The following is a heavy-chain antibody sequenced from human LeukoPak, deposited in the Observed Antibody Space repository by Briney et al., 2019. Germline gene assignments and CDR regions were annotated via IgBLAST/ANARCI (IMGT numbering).Heavy chain of an antibody. D-gene: IGHD3-3*01. V-gene: IGHV3-66*01. CDR1: GFTVRSNY. CDR3: ARDDYDFWSGFGY. J-gene: IGHJ4*02. CDR2: IYSGGST. Sequence: GGSLRLSCAASGFTVRSNYMSWVRQAPGKGLEWVSVIYSGGSTYYADSVKGRFTISRDNSKNTLYLQMNSLRAEDTAVYYCARDDYDFWSGFGYWGQGTLVTVSS.